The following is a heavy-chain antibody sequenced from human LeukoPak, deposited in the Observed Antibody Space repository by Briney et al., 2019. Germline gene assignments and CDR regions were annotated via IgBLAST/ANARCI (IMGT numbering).Heavy chain of an antibody. J-gene: IGHJ4*02. Sequence: GGSLRLSCAASGFAFSSYVMNWVRQAPGKGLEWVSGISDSGGGTYYADSVKGRFTISRDNSKNTLYLQMNSLRAEDTAVYYCAKLPGRAADYWGQGTLVTVSS. CDR3: AKLPGRAADY. V-gene: IGHV3-23*01. CDR1: GFAFSSYV. CDR2: ISDSGGGT.